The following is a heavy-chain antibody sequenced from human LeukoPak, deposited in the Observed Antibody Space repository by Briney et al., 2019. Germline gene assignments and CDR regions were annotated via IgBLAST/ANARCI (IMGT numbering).Heavy chain of an antibody. Sequence: SETLSLTCTVSGGSISSYYWSWIRQPPGKGLEWIGYIYYTGSTNYNPSLKSRVTISVDTSKNQVSLNLSSVTAADTAVYYCAKSLWGSDAFDIWGQGTMVTVSS. CDR2: IYYTGST. CDR3: AKSLWGSDAFDI. V-gene: IGHV4-59*08. CDR1: GGSISSYY. D-gene: IGHD7-27*01. J-gene: IGHJ3*02.